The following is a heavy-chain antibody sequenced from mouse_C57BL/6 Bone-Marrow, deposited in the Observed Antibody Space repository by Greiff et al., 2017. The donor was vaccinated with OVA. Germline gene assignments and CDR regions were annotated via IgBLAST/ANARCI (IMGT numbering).Heavy chain of an antibody. Sequence: QVQLKQSGPELVKPGASVQISCTASGYAFSSSWMNWVQQRPGKGLEWIGRIYPGDGDTNYNGKFKGKATLTAAKSSSTAYMQLSSLTSEDSAVYFCARTYDYNDVPFAYWGQGTLVTVSA. CDR1: GYAFSSSW. J-gene: IGHJ3*01. V-gene: IGHV1-82*01. D-gene: IGHD2-4*01. CDR2: IYPGDGDT. CDR3: ARTYDYNDVPFAY.